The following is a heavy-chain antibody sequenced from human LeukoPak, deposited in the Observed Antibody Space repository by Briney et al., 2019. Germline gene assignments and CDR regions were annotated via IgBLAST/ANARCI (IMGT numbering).Heavy chain of an antibody. CDR3: ARDPYSSSWTGDDY. J-gene: IGHJ4*02. D-gene: IGHD6-13*01. Sequence: ASVKLSCKASGYTFTGYYMHWVRQAPGQGLEWMGWINPNSGGTNYAQKFQGRVTMTRDTSISTAYMELSRLRSDDTAVYYCARDPYSSSWTGDDYWGQGTLVTVSS. CDR2: INPNSGGT. CDR1: GYTFTGYY. V-gene: IGHV1-2*02.